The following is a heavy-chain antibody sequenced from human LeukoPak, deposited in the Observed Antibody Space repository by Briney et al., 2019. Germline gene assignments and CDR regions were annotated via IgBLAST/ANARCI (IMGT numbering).Heavy chain of an antibody. V-gene: IGHV4-59*01. CDR1: GGSISSYY. CDR2: IYDSGST. CDR3: ARAGSGWSFDY. D-gene: IGHD6-19*01. J-gene: IGHJ4*02. Sequence: SETLSLTCTVSGGSISSYYWSWIRQPPGKGLEWIGNIYDSGSTNYNPSLKSRVSISVDMSKNQFSLKLSSVTAADTAVYYCARAGSGWSFDYWGQGTLVTVSS.